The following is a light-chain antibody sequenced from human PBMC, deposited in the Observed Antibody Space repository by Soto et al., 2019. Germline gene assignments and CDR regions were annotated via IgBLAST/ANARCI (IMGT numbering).Light chain of an antibody. CDR3: QQSYNTPRT. CDR2: AAS. J-gene: IGKJ1*01. CDR1: QTIGNY. V-gene: IGKV1-39*01. Sequence: DIQMTQAPSSLPASVGDRVSITCRASQTIGNYLNWYQQRPGKAPNLLISAASTLQSGVPSRFSGSGSGTDFTLTITSLQPEDCATYYCQQSYNTPRTFGQGTKVEI.